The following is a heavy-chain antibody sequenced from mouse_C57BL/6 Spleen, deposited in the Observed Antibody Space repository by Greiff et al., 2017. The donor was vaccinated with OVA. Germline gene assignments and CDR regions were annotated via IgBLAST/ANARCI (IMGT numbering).Heavy chain of an antibody. CDR1: GFTFSDYY. V-gene: IGHV5-12*01. D-gene: IGHD2-1*01. CDR3: ARQDGKGYYFDY. CDR2: ISNGGGST. J-gene: IGHJ2*01. Sequence: EVQVVESGGGLVQPGGSLKLSCAASGFTFSDYYMYWVRQTPEKRLEWVAYISNGGGSTYYPDTVKGRFTISRDNAKNTLYLQMSRLKSEDTAMYYCARQDGKGYYFDYWGQGTTLTVSS.